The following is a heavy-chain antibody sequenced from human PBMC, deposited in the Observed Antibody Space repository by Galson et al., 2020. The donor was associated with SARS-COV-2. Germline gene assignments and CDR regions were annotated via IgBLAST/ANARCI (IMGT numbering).Heavy chain of an antibody. CDR3: ARSTGLYYFDY. CDR2: LYSGGFT. V-gene: IGHV3-66*02. D-gene: IGHD2-8*02. Sequence: GGSLRLSCAASGFTVSSNYMSWVRQAPGKGLEWVSILYSGGFTSYADSVKGRFTISRDSSKNTLYLQMNSLRPEDTAVYYCARSTGLYYFDYWGQRPLFTVS. CDR1: GFTVSSNY. J-gene: IGHJ4*02.